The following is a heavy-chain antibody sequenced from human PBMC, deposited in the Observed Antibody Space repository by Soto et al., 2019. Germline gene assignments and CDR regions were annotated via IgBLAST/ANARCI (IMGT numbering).Heavy chain of an antibody. CDR1: GGTFSTNP. V-gene: IGHV1-69*06. Sequence: QVQLVQSGAEVKKPGSSVKVSCKASGGTFSTNPISWVRQAPGQGLEWMGGTGSGTGPGNHAQKFKGRLTSTVDKSTSTVHLEPSSLSSEDTAVYYCARRDSGGFYRYFDSWDQGTLVTVSS. CDR2: TGSGTGPG. J-gene: IGHJ4*02. CDR3: ARRDSGGFYRYFDS. D-gene: IGHD2-15*01.